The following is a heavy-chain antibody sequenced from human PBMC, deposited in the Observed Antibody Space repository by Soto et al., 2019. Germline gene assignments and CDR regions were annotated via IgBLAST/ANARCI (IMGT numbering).Heavy chain of an antibody. Sequence: EVQLLESGGGLVQPGGSLRLSCAASGFTFSSYAMSWVRQAPGKGLEWVSVISGSGGSTYSADSVKGRFTISRDNSKNTLYLQMNSRRAEDTAVYYCAKRTVGWYFDLWGRGTLVTVSS. D-gene: IGHD4-17*01. V-gene: IGHV3-23*01. CDR1: GFTFSSYA. CDR3: AKRTVGWYFDL. CDR2: ISGSGGST. J-gene: IGHJ2*01.